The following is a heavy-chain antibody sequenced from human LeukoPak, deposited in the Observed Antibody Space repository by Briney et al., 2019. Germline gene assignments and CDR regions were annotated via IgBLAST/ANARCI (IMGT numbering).Heavy chain of an antibody. J-gene: IGHJ6*03. CDR2: ISSSSSYI. Sequence: GGSLRLSCAASGFTFSSYAMSWVRQAPGKGLEWVSSISSSSSYIYYADSVKGRFTISRDNAKNSLYLQMNSLRAEDTAVYYCASSGARSSSWFSMSGVRTYYYYYMDVWGKGTTVTVSS. CDR1: GFTFSSYA. CDR3: ASSGARSSSWFSMSGVRTYYYYYMDV. V-gene: IGHV3-21*01. D-gene: IGHD6-13*01.